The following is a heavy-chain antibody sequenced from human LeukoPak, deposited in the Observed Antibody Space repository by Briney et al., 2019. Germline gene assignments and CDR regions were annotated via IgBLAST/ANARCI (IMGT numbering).Heavy chain of an antibody. J-gene: IGHJ4*02. D-gene: IGHD2-2*01. V-gene: IGHV3-21*04. CDR2: INNVGSHI. CDR3: AKDSEVFIVVVPAAMLSHFDY. Sequence: GGSPRLSCAASGFTLSSSAMNWVRQAPGKGLEWVSSINNVGSHIYYAGSVKGRFTISRDNTKNSLYLQMNSLRAEDTAVYYCAKDSEVFIVVVPAAMLSHFDYWGQGTLVTVSS. CDR1: GFTLSSSA.